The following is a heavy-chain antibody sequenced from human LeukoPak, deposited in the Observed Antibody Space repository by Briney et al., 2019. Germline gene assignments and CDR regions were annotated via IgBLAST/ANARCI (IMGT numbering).Heavy chain of an antibody. CDR3: ARVVAGSVYNYGMDV. J-gene: IGHJ6*02. CDR1: GFTFSTYA. D-gene: IGHD6-19*01. CDR2: ILYDGINK. V-gene: IGHV3-30*01. Sequence: GGSLRLSCAASGFTFSTYAMHWVRQAPGKGLQWVAVILYDGINKYCADSVKGRFIISRDNSKNTLYLQMNSLTAEDTAVYYCARVVAGSVYNYGMDVWGQGTTVTVSS.